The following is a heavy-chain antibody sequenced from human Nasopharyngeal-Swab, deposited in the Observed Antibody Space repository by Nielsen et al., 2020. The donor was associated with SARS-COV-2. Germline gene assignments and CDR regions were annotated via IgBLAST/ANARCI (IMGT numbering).Heavy chain of an antibody. CDR3: VFYNYPFDY. CDR1: EYTINNYY. D-gene: IGHD5-24*01. V-gene: IGHV1-46*02. J-gene: IGHJ4*02. CDR2: MIPGGGGT. Sequence: GESLKISCKASEYTINNYYIHWVRQSPGQGLEWMGIMIPGGGGTNYAQNFQGRVTMTRDTSMSTVSMELSSLRFEDTAVYYCVFYNYPFDYWGQGTLVTVSS.